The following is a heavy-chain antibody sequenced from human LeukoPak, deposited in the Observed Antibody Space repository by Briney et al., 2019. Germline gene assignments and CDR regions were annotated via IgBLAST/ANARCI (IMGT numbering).Heavy chain of an antibody. CDR1: GGSISSYY. D-gene: IGHD3-10*01. J-gene: IGHJ4*02. V-gene: IGHV4-59*01. CDR3: AIETYYGSGSYYND. Sequence: SETLSLTRTVSGGSISSYYWSWIRQPPGKGLEWIGYIYYSGSTNYNPSLKSRVTISVDTSKNQFSLKLSSVTAADTAVYYCAIETYYGSGSYYNDWGQGTLVTVSS. CDR2: IYYSGST.